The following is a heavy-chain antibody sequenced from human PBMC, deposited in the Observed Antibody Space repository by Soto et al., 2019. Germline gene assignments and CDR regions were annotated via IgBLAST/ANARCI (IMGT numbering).Heavy chain of an antibody. CDR1: RFTFSSYW. Sequence: EVQLVESGGGLVQPGGSLTLSCAASRFTFSSYWMNWVRQAPGKGPEWVANIKEDGSEKNYVDSVKGRFTISRDNAENSLYGQIFTLTADDTAVYYCVRYRNNGWNPWGYWGEGTLVAVCS. V-gene: IGHV3-7*01. D-gene: IGHD1-1*01. CDR2: IKEDGSEK. J-gene: IGHJ4*02. CDR3: VRYRNNGWNPWGY.